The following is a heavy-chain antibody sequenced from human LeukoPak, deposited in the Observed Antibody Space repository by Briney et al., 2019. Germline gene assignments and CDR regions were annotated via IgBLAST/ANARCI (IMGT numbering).Heavy chain of an antibody. J-gene: IGHJ4*02. CDR2: ISGSGGST. CDR3: AKLGDYYDSSGYYLYYFDY. Sequence: GGSLRLSCAASGFTFSSYAMSWVRQAPGKGLEWVSAISGSGGSTYYADSVKGRFTISRDNSKNTLYLQMNSLRAEDTAVYYCAKLGDYYDSSGYYLYYFDYWGQGTLVTVSS. D-gene: IGHD3-22*01. V-gene: IGHV3-23*01. CDR1: GFTFSSYA.